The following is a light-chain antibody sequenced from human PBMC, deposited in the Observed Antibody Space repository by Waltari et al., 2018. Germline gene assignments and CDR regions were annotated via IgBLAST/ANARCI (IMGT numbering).Light chain of an antibody. CDR1: SSNTGSNT. Sequence: QSVLTQPPSASGTPGQRVTIPLSGSSSNTGSNTVNWYPHLPGTAPKLLIYSNNQRPSGVPDRFSGSKSGTSASLAISGLQSEDEADYYCAAWDDSLNAVVFGGGTKLTVL. V-gene: IGLV1-44*01. J-gene: IGLJ2*01. CDR2: SNN. CDR3: AAWDDSLNAVV.